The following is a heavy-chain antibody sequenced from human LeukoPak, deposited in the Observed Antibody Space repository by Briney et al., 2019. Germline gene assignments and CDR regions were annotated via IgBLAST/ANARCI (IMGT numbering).Heavy chain of an antibody. CDR1: GDSVSSNSAA. V-gene: IGHV6-1*01. CDR2: TYYRSKWYN. CDR3: ALTYSSADRGAFDI. D-gene: IGHD6-19*01. Sequence: SQTLSLTCAISGDSVSSNSAAWNWIRQSPSRGLEWLGRTYYRSKWYNDYAVSVKSRITINPDTSKNQFSLQLNSVTPEDTAVYYCALTYSSADRGAFDIWGQGTMVTVSS. J-gene: IGHJ3*02.